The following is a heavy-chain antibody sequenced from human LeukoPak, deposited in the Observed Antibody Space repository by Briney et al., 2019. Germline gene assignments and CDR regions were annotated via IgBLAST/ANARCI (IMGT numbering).Heavy chain of an antibody. V-gene: IGHV1-2*02. CDR2: INSNSGGT. CDR3: ARYCSGGSCSQSNYYYYMDV. Sequence: ASVKVSCKASGYTFTGYYMHWVRQAPGQGRDGMGWINSNSGGTNYAQKCQGRVTLPRDTSISTAYMELSRLRSDDTAVYYCARYCSGGSCSQSNYYYYMDVWGKGTTVTVSS. J-gene: IGHJ6*03. D-gene: IGHD2-15*01. CDR1: GYTFTGYY.